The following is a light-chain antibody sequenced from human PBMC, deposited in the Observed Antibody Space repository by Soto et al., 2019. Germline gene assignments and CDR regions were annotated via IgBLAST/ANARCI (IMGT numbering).Light chain of an antibody. Sequence: AIQLTQSPSSLSASVGDRVTITCRASQGISSALAWYQQKPGKAPKLLIYDASSLESGVPTRFSGSRTGTDFTLIISSLQPEDFVTDYCKNFNSYRRTFGQGTIAEIK. CDR2: DAS. J-gene: IGKJ1*01. CDR3: KNFNSYRRT. CDR1: QGISSA. V-gene: IGKV1-13*02.